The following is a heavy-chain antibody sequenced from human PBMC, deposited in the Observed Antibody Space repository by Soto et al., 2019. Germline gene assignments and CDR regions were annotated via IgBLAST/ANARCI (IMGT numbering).Heavy chain of an antibody. J-gene: IGHJ4*02. CDR3: ARDPLGTGYFDY. V-gene: IGHV4-31*03. D-gene: IGHD1-26*01. CDR1: GGSISSGDYY. CDR2: IYYSGGT. Sequence: PSETLSLTCSVSGGSISSGDYYWSWIRQHPGKGLEWIGYIYYSGGTYYNPSLKSRITISVDTSKNQFSLKPSSVTAADTAVYYCARDPLGTGYFDYWGQGTLVTVSS.